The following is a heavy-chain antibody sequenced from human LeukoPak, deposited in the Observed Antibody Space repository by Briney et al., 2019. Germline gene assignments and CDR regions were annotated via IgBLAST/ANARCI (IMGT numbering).Heavy chain of an antibody. V-gene: IGHV4-61*02. CDR1: GGSISGGNYY. J-gene: IGHJ4*02. Sequence: PWETLSLTCTVSGGSISGGNYYWSWIRQPAGKGLYWIGRVYTSGRTNYNPSLRNRVSMSLDTSKNQFSLTLNSVTAADTAVYYCARVSTLDGIVLDSWGQGILVTVSP. CDR3: ARVSTLDGIVLDS. D-gene: IGHD2-15*01. CDR2: VYTSGRT.